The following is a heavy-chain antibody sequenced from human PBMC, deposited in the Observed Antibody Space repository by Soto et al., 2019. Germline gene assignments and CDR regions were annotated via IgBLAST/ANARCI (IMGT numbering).Heavy chain of an antibody. Sequence: PSETLSLTCAVSGGSISIGGYSWSCIRQPPGKGLEWIGYIYHSGSTYYNPSLKSRVTISVDRSKNQFSLKLSSVTAADTAVYYCARDERDYDSSGYYYWFDPWGQGTLVTVSS. CDR3: ARDERDYDSSGYYYWFDP. D-gene: IGHD3-22*01. CDR2: IYHSGST. CDR1: GGSISIGGYS. J-gene: IGHJ5*02. V-gene: IGHV4-30-2*01.